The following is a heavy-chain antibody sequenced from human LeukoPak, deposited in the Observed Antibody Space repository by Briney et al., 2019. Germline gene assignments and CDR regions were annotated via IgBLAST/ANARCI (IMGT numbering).Heavy chain of an antibody. Sequence: PGGSLRLSCAASGFTFSSYAMSWVRQAPGKWLEWVSAISGSGGSTYYADSVKGRFTISRDNSKNTLYLQMNSLNTEDTAVYYCTTDLIVRTVIYKGIDYWGQGTRVTVSS. D-gene: IGHD3-10*01. CDR2: ISGSGGST. J-gene: IGHJ4*02. CDR1: GFTFSSYA. V-gene: IGHV3-23*01. CDR3: TTDLIVRTVIYKGIDY.